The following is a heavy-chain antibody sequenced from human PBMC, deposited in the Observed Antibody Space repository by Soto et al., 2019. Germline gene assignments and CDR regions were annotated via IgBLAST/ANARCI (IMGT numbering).Heavy chain of an antibody. CDR1: GGSISSGDYY. J-gene: IGHJ4*02. CDR3: ARDILYSNYFDY. V-gene: IGHV4-30-4*01. Sequence: QVQLQESGPGLVKPSQTLSLTCTVSGGSISSGDYYWSWIRQPPGKGLEWIGYIYYSGRTYYNPSLKRRVTISVDTSKNQFALKLSSVTAADTAVYYCARDILYSNYFDYWGQGTLVTVSS. D-gene: IGHD4-4*01. CDR2: IYYSGRT.